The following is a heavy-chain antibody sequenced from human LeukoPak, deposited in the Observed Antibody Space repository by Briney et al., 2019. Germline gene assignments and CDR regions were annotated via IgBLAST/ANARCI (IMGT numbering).Heavy chain of an antibody. Sequence: PGGSLRLSCAASGFTFSSYAMSWVRQAPGKGLEWVSAIRGSGGSTYYADSVKGRFTISRDNSKNTLYLQMNSLRAEDTAVYYCAKVGGYSYGSTDYWGQGTLVTVSS. CDR1: GFTFSSYA. V-gene: IGHV3-23*01. CDR3: AKVGGYSYGSTDY. J-gene: IGHJ4*02. CDR2: IRGSGGST. D-gene: IGHD5-18*01.